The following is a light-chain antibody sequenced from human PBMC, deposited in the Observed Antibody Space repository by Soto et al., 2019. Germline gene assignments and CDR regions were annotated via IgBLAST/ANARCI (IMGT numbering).Light chain of an antibody. J-gene: IGLJ1*01. V-gene: IGLV1-40*01. Sequence: QSVLTQPPSVSGAPGQRVTISCTGSSSNIGAHYDVHWYQQLPGTAPKLLIYGNSNRPSGVPDRFSGSKSGTSASLAITGLQAEDEADYYCISYTDRQSYLFGTGTKVTVL. CDR1: SSNIGAHYD. CDR2: GNS. CDR3: ISYTDRQSYL.